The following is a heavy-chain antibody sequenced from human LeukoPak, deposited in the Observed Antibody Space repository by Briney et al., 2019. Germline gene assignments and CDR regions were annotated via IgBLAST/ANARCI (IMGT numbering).Heavy chain of an antibody. CDR2: VNPNSGNT. Sequence: ASVKVSCKASGYTFTSYDINWLRQATGKGREWMGWVNPNSGNTGYAQKFQGRVTITRNTSISTAYMELSSLRSEDTAVYYCARGRCSGGSCYERRLFDYWGQGTLVTVSS. V-gene: IGHV1-8*03. CDR3: ARGRCSGGSCYERRLFDY. CDR1: GYTFTSYD. J-gene: IGHJ4*02. D-gene: IGHD2-15*01.